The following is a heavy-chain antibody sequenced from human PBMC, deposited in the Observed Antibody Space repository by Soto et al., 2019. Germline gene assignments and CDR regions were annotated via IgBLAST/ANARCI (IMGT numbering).Heavy chain of an antibody. V-gene: IGHV4-31*03. CDR3: ARDSGGTYYYDSSGYGFDY. D-gene: IGHD3-22*01. J-gene: IGHJ4*02. CDR1: GGSISSGGYY. Sequence: SETLSLTCTVSGGSISSGGYYWSWIRQHPGKGLEWIGYIYYSGSTYYNPSLKSRVTISVDTSKNQFSLKLSSVTAADTAVYYCARDSGGTYYYDSSGYGFDYWGQGTLVTVSS. CDR2: IYYSGST.